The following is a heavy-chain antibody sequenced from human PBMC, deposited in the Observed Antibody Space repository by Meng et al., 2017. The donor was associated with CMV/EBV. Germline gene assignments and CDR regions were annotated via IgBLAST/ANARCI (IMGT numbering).Heavy chain of an antibody. J-gene: IGHJ6*02. CDR1: GFTFSSYS. V-gene: IGHV3-21*01. CDR2: ISSSNTYI. CDR3: ARMVVPATILGGMDV. D-gene: IGHD2-2*02. Sequence: GGPLRPSCPAPGFTFSSYSMNWVRQAPGKGLEWVSSISSSNTYIYYADSVEGRFTISRDNAKNSLYLQMNGLRAEDTAVYYCARMVVPATILGGMDVWGQGTTVTVSS.